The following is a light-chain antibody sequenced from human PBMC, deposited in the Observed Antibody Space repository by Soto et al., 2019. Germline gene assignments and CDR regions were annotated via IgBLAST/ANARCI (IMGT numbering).Light chain of an antibody. J-gene: IGKJ4*01. V-gene: IGKV1-39*01. CDR2: AAS. Sequence: IQVTQSPSSLSASVGDRVTITCRASQSISSYLNWYQQKPGKAPKLLIYAASSLQSGVPSRFSGSGSGTDFTLTISSLQPEDFATYYCQQTSSTPQTFGGGTKVDIK. CDR1: QSISSY. CDR3: QQTSSTPQT.